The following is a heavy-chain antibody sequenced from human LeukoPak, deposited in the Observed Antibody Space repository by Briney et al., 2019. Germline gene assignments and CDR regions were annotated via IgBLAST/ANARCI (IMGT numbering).Heavy chain of an antibody. CDR3: AREFDSSSRHLDY. CDR2: ISSSSSYI. CDR1: GFTFSSYS. V-gene: IGHV3-21*01. Sequence: SGGSLRLSCAASGFTFSSYSMNWVRQAPGKGLEWVSSISSSSSYIYYADSVKGRFTISRDNAKNSLYLQMNSLRAEDTAVYYCAREFDSSSRHLDYWGQGTLVTVSS. D-gene: IGHD6-13*01. J-gene: IGHJ4*02.